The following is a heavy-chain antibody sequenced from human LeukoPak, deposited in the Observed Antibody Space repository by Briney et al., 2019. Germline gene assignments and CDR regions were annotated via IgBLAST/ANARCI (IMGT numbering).Heavy chain of an antibody. V-gene: IGHV5-10-1*01. J-gene: IGHJ3*02. CDR2: IDPSDSYS. CDR1: GSIFSSYW. CDR3: ARRVVESEVRGVIIDAFDI. Sequence: GASLQISCEGSGSIFSSYWISWGRQLPGKGLEWMGRIDPSDSYSNYSPSLQGHVTISADKSISTAYQQWSSLKASDTTMYYCARRVVESEVRGVIIDAFDIWGQGTMVTVSS. D-gene: IGHD3-10*01.